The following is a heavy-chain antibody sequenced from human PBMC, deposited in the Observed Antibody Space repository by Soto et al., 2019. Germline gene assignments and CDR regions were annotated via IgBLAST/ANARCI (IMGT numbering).Heavy chain of an antibody. CDR2: ISAYNGNT. Sequence: ASVKVSCKASGYTFTSYGISWVRQAPGQGLEWMEWISAYNGNTNYAQKLQGRVTMTTDTSTSTAYMELRSLRSDDTAVYYCARDIVVVPAGYDAFDIWGQGTMVTVSS. D-gene: IGHD2-2*01. CDR3: ARDIVVVPAGYDAFDI. J-gene: IGHJ3*02. CDR1: GYTFTSYG. V-gene: IGHV1-18*01.